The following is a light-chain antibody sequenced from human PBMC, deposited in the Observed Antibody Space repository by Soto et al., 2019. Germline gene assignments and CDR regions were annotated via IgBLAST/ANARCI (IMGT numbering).Light chain of an antibody. CDR3: KSYAGSNTYV. CDR2: EVV. V-gene: IGLV2-8*01. J-gene: IGLJ1*01. CDR1: KNDIGVYDF. Sequence: QSVLTQPASVSGSPGQSITIPCTGTKNDIGVYDFVSWYQHHPGKAPRLIIYEVVQRPSGVPDRFSGSKSGNTASLTVSGLQAADEADYFCKSYAGSNTYVFGSGTKVTVL.